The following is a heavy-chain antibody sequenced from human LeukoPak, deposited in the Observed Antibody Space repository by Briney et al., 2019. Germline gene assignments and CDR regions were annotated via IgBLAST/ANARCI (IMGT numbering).Heavy chain of an antibody. D-gene: IGHD3-10*01. CDR1: GDSVSSNSAA. Sequence: SQTLSLTCAISGDSVSSNSAAWNWIRQSLSRGLEWLGRTYYRSKWYNDYAVSVKSRITINPDTSKNQFSLQLNSVTPEDTAVFYCARVSSYGSGSIYSTFYYGMDVWGKGTTVTVSS. CDR2: TYYRSKWYN. V-gene: IGHV6-1*01. CDR3: ARVSSYGSGSIYSTFYYGMDV. J-gene: IGHJ6*04.